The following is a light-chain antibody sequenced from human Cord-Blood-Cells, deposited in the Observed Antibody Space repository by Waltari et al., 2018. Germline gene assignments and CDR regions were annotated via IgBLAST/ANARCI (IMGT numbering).Light chain of an antibody. CDR2: DAS. V-gene: IGKV3-11*01. J-gene: IGKJ4*01. CDR1: QSVSSY. Sequence: IVLTQSPATLSCSPGERATLSCRASQSVSSYLAWYQQKPGQAPRLLIYDASNRATGIPARFSGSGSGTDFTLTISSLEPEDFAVYYCQQRSNWPRTFGGGTKVEIK. CDR3: QQRSNWPRT.